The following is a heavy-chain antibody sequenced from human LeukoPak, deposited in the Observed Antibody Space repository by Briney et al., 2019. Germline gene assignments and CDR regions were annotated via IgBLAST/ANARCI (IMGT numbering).Heavy chain of an antibody. Sequence: ASVKVSCKASGGTFSSYAISWVRQAPGQGLEWMGRIIPILGIANYAQKFQGRVTITADKSTSTAYMELSSLRSEDTAVYYCARGGDSTALFDPWGQGTLVTVSS. CDR3: ARGGDSTALFDP. CDR1: GGTFSSYA. D-gene: IGHD3-16*01. CDR2: IIPILGIA. V-gene: IGHV1-69*04. J-gene: IGHJ5*02.